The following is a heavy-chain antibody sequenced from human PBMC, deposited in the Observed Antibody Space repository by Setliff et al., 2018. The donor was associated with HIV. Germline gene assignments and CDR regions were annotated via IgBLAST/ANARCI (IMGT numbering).Heavy chain of an antibody. D-gene: IGHD5-12*01. CDR1: GFTFSTYW. J-gene: IGHJ5*02. CDR2: INNDGRKT. CDR3: ARVASGYDYGWLDP. Sequence: GGSLSLSCAASGFTFSTYWMHWVRQAPGKGLVWVSHINNDGRKTTYADSVKGRFTVSRDNAKNTLYLQMNSLRAEDTAVYYCARVASGYDYGWLDPWGQGTLVTVSA. V-gene: IGHV3-74*03.